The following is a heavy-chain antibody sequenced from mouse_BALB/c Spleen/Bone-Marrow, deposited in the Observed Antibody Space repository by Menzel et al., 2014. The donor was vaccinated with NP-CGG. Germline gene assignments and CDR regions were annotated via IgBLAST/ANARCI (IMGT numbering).Heavy chain of an antibody. V-gene: IGHV1-14*01. Sequence: VQLQQSGPELVKPGASVEMSCKTSGYRFTTYVMHWVKQKPGQGLEWIGYINPYSDVTNYNEKFKGKATLTSDKSSSTSYMELSSLTSEDSAVYYCARNYGHWYFDVWGAGTTVTVSS. CDR2: INPYSDVT. CDR1: GYRFTTYV. CDR3: ARNYGHWYFDV. D-gene: IGHD1-1*02. J-gene: IGHJ1*01.